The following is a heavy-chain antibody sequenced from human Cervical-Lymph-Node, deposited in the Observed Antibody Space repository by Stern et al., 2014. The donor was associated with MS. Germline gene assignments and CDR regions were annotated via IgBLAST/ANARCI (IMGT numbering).Heavy chain of an antibody. Sequence: QVQLVQSGTEVKKPGASVKVSCKASGYTLTIYYIHWVRQAPGQGLEWMGVNNPRGGRTTYAQNFQGRVTMTRDTSTSTAYMELSSLRSDDTAVYYCASGGEVDGGDVWGQGTTVTVFS. V-gene: IGHV1-46*01. D-gene: IGHD2-15*01. J-gene: IGHJ6*02. CDR2: NNPRGGRT. CDR1: GYTLTIYY. CDR3: ASGGEVDGGDV.